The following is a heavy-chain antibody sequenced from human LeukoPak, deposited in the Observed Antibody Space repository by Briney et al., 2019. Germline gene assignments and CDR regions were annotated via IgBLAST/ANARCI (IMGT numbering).Heavy chain of an antibody. J-gene: IGHJ5*02. CDR3: AKGLYWFDP. Sequence: GESLRLSCAASGFTFSSYGMSWVRQAPGKGLEWVSGISNSGGSTYYADSVKGRFTISRDNPKNTLYLQMNSLRAEDTAVYYCAKGLYWFDPWGQGTLVTVSS. V-gene: IGHV3-23*01. D-gene: IGHD6-19*01. CDR1: GFTFSSYG. CDR2: ISNSGGST.